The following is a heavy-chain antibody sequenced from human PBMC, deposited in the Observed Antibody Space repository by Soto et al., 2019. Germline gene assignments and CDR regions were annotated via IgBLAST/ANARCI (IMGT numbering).Heavy chain of an antibody. CDR3: ASEALGSSTRWRKWFYH. CDR1: GGSISSAGSY. Sequence: QVQLQESGPGLVKPSQTLSLTCSVSGGSISSAGSYWSWIRQHPGEGMEWIGHIYYSGSTFYSPSLKSRVTLSVATSRNQFSLMLSSVTAADTAVYYCASEALGSSTRWRKWFYHWGQGPLVTVSS. D-gene: IGHD2-2*01. J-gene: IGHJ5*02. CDR2: IYYSGST. V-gene: IGHV4-31*03.